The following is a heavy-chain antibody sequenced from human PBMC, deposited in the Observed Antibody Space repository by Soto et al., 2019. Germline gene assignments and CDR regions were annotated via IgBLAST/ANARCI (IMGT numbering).Heavy chain of an antibody. D-gene: IGHD6-19*01. CDR3: ARGIVAVAGTYDY. J-gene: IGHJ4*02. CDR1: GYTFTSYA. CDR2: INAGNGNT. V-gene: IGHV1-3*01. Sequence: QVQLVQSGAEVKKPGASVKVSCKASGYTFTSYAMHWVRQAPGQGLEWMGWINAGNGNTKYSQKFQGRVTITRDTSASTAYMELSSLRSEDTAVYYCARGIVAVAGTYDYWGQGTLVTVSS.